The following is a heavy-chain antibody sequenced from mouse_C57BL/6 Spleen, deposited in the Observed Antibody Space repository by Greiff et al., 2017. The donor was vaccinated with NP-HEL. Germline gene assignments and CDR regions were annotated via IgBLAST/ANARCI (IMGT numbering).Heavy chain of an antibody. V-gene: IGHV1-18*01. Sequence: EVKLVESGPELVKPGASVKIPCKASGYTFTDYNMDWVKQSHGKSLEWIGDINPNNGGTIYNQKFKGKATLTVDKSSSTAYMELRSLTSEDTAVYYGARSRLRRAMDYWGQGTSVTVSS. CDR3: ARSRLRRAMDY. D-gene: IGHD2-2*01. CDR1: GYTFTDYN. CDR2: INPNNGGT. J-gene: IGHJ4*01.